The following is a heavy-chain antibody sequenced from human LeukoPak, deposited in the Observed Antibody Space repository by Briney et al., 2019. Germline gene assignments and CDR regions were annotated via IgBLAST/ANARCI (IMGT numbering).Heavy chain of an antibody. D-gene: IGHD1-14*01. CDR3: ARDPSNRYYTDV. CDR2: INPKNGGT. J-gene: IGHJ6*03. CDR1: GYTFTTYY. Sequence: ASVKVSCKPSGYTFTTYYLHWVRQAPGQGLEWMGWINPKNGGTNYAQKFRGRFTMTRDTSINTAYLELSGLTSDDTAVYYCARDPSNRYYTDVWGIGTTVTVSS. V-gene: IGHV1-2*02.